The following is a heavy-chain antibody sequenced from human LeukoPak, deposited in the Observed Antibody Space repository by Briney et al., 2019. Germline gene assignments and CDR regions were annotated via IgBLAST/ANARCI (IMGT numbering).Heavy chain of an antibody. V-gene: IGHV4-34*01. CDR3: ARGPFALYGSGSYYRI. J-gene: IGHJ4*02. Sequence: PSETLSLTCAVYGGSFSGYYWSWICQPPGKGLEWIGEINHSGSTNYNPSLKSRVTISVDTSKNQFSLKLSSVTAADMAVYYCARGPFALYGSGSYYRIWGQGTLVTVSS. D-gene: IGHD3-10*01. CDR1: GGSFSGYY. CDR2: INHSGST.